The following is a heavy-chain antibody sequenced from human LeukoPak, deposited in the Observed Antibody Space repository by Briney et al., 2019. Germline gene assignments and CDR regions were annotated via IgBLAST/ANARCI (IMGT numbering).Heavy chain of an antibody. V-gene: IGHV3-53*01. Sequence: GGSLRLSCAASGFTVSSNYMSWVRQAPGEGLEWVSVIYSGGSTYYADSVKGRFTISRDNSKNTLYLQMNSLRAEDTAVYYCARSRQDAFDIWGQGTMVTVSS. CDR2: IYSGGST. CDR1: GFTVSSNY. J-gene: IGHJ3*02. CDR3: ARSRQDAFDI.